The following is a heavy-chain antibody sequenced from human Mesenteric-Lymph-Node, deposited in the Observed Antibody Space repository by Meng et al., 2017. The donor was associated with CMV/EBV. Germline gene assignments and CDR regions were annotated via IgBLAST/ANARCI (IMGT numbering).Heavy chain of an antibody. Sequence: SETLSLTCTVSGGSISSYYWSWIRQPPGKGLEWIGYIYYSGSTNYNPSLKSRVTISVDTSKNQFSLKLSSVTAADTAVYYCARLTVTNYYYYGMDVWGQGTTVTVSS. CDR3: ARLTVTNYYYYGMDV. CDR1: GGSISSYY. V-gene: IGHV4-59*01. D-gene: IGHD4-17*01. J-gene: IGHJ6*02. CDR2: IYYSGST.